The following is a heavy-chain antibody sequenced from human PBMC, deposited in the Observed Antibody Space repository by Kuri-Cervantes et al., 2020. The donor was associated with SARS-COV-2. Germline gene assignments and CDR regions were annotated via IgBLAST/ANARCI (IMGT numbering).Heavy chain of an antibody. Sequence: VKVSCKASGYTFTNYGITWVRQAPGQGLEWVGWISTYNGNTHYAQRLQDRVIMIADTSTTTAYMELTSLRSDDTAVYYCARGQYGTGWYDHWAQGTLVTASS. CDR3: ARGQYGTGWYDH. J-gene: IGHJ5*02. CDR2: ISTYNGNT. V-gene: IGHV1-18*01. CDR1: GYTFTNYG. D-gene: IGHD2-8*02.